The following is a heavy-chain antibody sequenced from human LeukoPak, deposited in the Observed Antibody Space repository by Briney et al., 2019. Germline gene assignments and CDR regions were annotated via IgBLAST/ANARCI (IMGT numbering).Heavy chain of an antibody. CDR3: ARDRLEYSSGWYGLDY. Sequence: GGSLRLSCAASGFTVSSNNMSWVRQAPGKGLEWVSVIYSGGSTYYADSVKGRFTISRDNSKNTLYLQMNSLRAEDTAVYYCARDRLEYSSGWYGLDYWGQGTLVTVSS. D-gene: IGHD6-19*01. J-gene: IGHJ4*02. CDR2: IYSGGST. CDR1: GFTVSSNN. V-gene: IGHV3-53*01.